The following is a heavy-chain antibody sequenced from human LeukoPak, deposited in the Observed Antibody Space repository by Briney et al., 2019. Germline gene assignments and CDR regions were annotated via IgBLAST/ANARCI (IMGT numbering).Heavy chain of an antibody. CDR3: VRFKGYSSGWIDY. CDR1: GYTFTGYY. D-gene: IGHD6-19*01. Sequence: ASVKVSCKASGYTFTGYYMHWVRQAPGQGLEWMGWINPNSGGTNYAQKFQGRVTMTRDTSISTAYMELSRLRYDDMAVYYCVRFKGYSSGWIDYWGQGTLVIVSS. J-gene: IGHJ4*02. V-gene: IGHV1-2*02. CDR2: INPNSGGT.